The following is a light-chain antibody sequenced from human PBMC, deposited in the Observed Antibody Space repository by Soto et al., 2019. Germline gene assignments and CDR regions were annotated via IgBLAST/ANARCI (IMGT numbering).Light chain of an antibody. J-gene: IGLJ2*01. Sequence: QSALTQPPSASGTPGQRVFISCSGSSSNIGGTNYAYWYQQLPGAAPKLLMHSNNLRPSGVPERISGSKSGTSASLAISGLRSEDEAVYYCASWDDRLGAVIFGGETKVTVL. CDR2: SNN. CDR3: ASWDDRLGAVI. CDR1: SSNIGGTNY. V-gene: IGLV1-47*02.